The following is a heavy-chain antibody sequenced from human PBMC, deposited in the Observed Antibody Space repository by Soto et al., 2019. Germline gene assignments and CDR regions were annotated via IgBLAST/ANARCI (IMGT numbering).Heavy chain of an antibody. Sequence: QVQLVESGGGVVQPGRSLRLSCAASGFTFSSYAMHWVRQAPGKGLEWVAVISYDGSNKYYADSVKGRFTISRDNSKNTLYLQMNSLRAEDTAVYYCARGRAYSSSWYNFDYWGQGTLVTVSS. CDR1: GFTFSSYA. V-gene: IGHV3-30-3*01. J-gene: IGHJ4*02. CDR2: ISYDGSNK. CDR3: ARGRAYSSSWYNFDY. D-gene: IGHD6-13*01.